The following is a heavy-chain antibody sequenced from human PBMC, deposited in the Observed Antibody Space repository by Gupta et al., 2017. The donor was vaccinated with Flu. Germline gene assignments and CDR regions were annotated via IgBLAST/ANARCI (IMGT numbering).Heavy chain of an antibody. J-gene: IGHJ2*01. D-gene: IGHD1-1*01. CDR1: GFKINDAG. Sequence: QEQLAESGGRVVQPGKSLRLSCVASGFKINDAGLHWVRQAPGKGLEWLGLTAADGHYERYGKSVEGRFIISRDESKNTAYLQMRRLGDDDTALYYCARGSAVGNGLDLWGRGTRVVVSS. V-gene: IGHV3-33*01. CDR3: ARGSAVGNGLDL. CDR2: TAADGHYE.